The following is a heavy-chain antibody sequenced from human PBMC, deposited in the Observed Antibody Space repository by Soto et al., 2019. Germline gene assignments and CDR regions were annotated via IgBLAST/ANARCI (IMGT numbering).Heavy chain of an antibody. D-gene: IGHD3-22*01. CDR1: GFTFSSYG. V-gene: IGHV3-33*01. Sequence: QVQLVESGGGVVQPGRSLRLSCAASGFTFSSYGMHWVRQAPGKGLEWVAVIWYDGSNKYYADSVKGRFTISRDNSKNTLYLQMNSLRAEDTAVYYCARDLYYYDSQEAAAFDIWGQGTMVTVSS. J-gene: IGHJ3*02. CDR3: ARDLYYYDSQEAAAFDI. CDR2: IWYDGSNK.